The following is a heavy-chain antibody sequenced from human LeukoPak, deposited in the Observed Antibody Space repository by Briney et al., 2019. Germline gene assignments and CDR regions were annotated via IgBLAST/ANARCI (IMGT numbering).Heavy chain of an antibody. CDR2: ISGSGGGT. V-gene: IGHV3-23*01. Sequence: PGGSLRLSCAASGFTFSSYAVSWGRQAPGKGLGWVSAISGSGGGTYYADSVKGRFTISRDNSKNTVYLQMNSLSTEDTAVYYCAKTTTGYSSGRYPGWPVDYWGQGTLVTVSS. J-gene: IGHJ4*02. CDR1: GFTFSSYA. CDR3: AKTTTGYSSGRYPGWPVDY. D-gene: IGHD6-19*01.